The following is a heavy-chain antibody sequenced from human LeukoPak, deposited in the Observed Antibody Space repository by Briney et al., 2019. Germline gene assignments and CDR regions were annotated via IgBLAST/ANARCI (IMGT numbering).Heavy chain of an antibody. CDR1: GYTFTGYY. J-gene: IGHJ4*02. Sequence: ASVKVSCKASGYTFTGYYMHWVRQAPGQGLEWMGWINPNSGGTNYAQKFQGRVTMTRDTSISTAYMELSRLRSDDTAAYYCARDLVGAIEGLDYWGQGTLVTVSS. CDR3: ARDLVGAIEGLDY. D-gene: IGHD1-26*01. V-gene: IGHV1-2*02. CDR2: INPNSGGT.